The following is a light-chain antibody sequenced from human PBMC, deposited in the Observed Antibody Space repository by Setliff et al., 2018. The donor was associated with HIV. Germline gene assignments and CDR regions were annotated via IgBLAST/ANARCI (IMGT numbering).Light chain of an antibody. CDR3: TSYTRNTTYV. Sequence: QSVLTQPASVSGSPGQSITISCTGTSSDVGGYSYVSWYQQHPGKAPKLIIYEVRNRPSGVSNRFSGSKSGNTASLTISVLQAEDEADYYCTSYTRNTTYVFGTGTKVTVL. V-gene: IGLV2-14*01. CDR1: SSDVGGYSY. J-gene: IGLJ1*01. CDR2: EVR.